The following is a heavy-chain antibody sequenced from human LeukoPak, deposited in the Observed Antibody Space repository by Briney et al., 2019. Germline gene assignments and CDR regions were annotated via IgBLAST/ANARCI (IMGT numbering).Heavy chain of an antibody. Sequence: QPGGSLRLSCAASGFTVSSNCVNWVRQAPGKGLKWVSVICSGGSTNYADSVKGRFTISRDNSKNTLYLQMNSLRAEDTAVYYCARDSPRTGGGGSHFDYWGQGTLVTVSS. CDR2: ICSGGST. CDR3: ARDSPRTGGGGSHFDY. V-gene: IGHV3-66*01. CDR1: GFTVSSNC. D-gene: IGHD1-1*01. J-gene: IGHJ4*02.